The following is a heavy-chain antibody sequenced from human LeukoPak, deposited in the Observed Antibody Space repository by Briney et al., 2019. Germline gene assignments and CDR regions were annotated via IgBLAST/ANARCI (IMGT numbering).Heavy chain of an antibody. J-gene: IGHJ4*02. CDR3: ARSRVWSDYWGYFDY. CDR2: IYHSGST. D-gene: IGHD3-3*01. CDR1: GGSIIGYY. Sequence: SETLSLTCTVSGGSIIGYYWNWIRQPPGKGLDWIGYIYHSGSTNYNPSLKSRVTISVDTSKTQISLKLRAVTAADTAIYYCARSRVWSDYWGYFDYWGQGTLVTVSS. V-gene: IGHV4-59*01.